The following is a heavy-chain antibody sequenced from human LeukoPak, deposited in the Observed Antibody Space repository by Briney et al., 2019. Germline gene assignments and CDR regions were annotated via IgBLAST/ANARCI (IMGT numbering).Heavy chain of an antibody. J-gene: IGHJ4*02. Sequence: GGSLRLSCAASGFTFSSYEMHWVRQAPGKGLEWVSYIGSSGSPIFYADSVKGRFSISRDNAKNSLSLQMNSLRAEDTAVYYCAREGDSGYDESILSHWGPGTLVTVSS. CDR3: AREGDSGYDESILSH. V-gene: IGHV3-48*03. CDR2: IGSSGSPI. CDR1: GFTFSSYE. D-gene: IGHD5-12*01.